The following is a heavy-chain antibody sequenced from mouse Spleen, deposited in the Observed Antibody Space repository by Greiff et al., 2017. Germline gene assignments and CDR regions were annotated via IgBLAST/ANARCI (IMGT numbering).Heavy chain of an antibody. CDR2: IDPENGDT. Sequence: EVKLMESGAELVRPGASVKLSCTASGFNIKDDYMHWVKQRPEQGLEWIGWIDPENGDTEYASKFQGKATITADTSSNTAYLQLSSLTSEDTAVYYCGGDYGSYAMDYWGQGTSVTVSS. CDR1: GFNIKDDY. D-gene: IGHD2-13*01. V-gene: IGHV14-4*01. CDR3: GGDYGSYAMDY. J-gene: IGHJ4*01.